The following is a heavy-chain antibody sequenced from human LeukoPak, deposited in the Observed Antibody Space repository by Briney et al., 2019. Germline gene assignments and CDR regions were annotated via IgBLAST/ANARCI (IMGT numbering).Heavy chain of an antibody. J-gene: IGHJ4*02. V-gene: IGHV3-7*01. CDR2: IKKDGAEK. D-gene: IGHD1-26*01. Sequence: GGSLRLSCAASGFRLGDYWMTWARHIPGKGLEWVANIKKDGAEKHYAESVEGRFIISRDNAKNSLYLEMDSLKVEDTAVYYCARVGAWDLQRVFEYWGQGTLVAVSS. CDR3: ARVGAWDLQRVFEY. CDR1: GFRLGDYW.